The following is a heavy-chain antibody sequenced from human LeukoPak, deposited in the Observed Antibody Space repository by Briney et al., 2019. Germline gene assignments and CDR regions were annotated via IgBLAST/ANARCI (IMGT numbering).Heavy chain of an antibody. CDR2: INPNSGGT. CDR3: ARDDAGSNYVGICVY. V-gene: IGHV1-2*02. CDR1: GYTFTRYY. J-gene: IGHJ4*02. D-gene: IGHD4-11*01. Sequence: ASVKVSCKASGYTFTRYYMHWERQAPGQGLEWMGWINPNSGGTNYAQKFQGRVTMTRDTSISTAYMELSRLGSDDTAVYYCARDDAGSNYVGICVYWGQGTLVTVSS.